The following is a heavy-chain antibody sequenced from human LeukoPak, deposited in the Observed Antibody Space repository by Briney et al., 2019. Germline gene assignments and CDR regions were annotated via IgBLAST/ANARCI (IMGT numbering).Heavy chain of an antibody. CDR1: GGSFSGYY. D-gene: IGHD3-10*01. J-gene: IGHJ5*02. CDR2: INHSGST. CDR3: ARQGGSGSYYMTSFDP. Sequence: SETLSLTCAVYGGSFSGYYWSWIRQPPGKGLEWIGEINHSGSTNYNPSLKSRVTISVDTSKNQFSLKLSSVTAADTAVYYCARQGGSGSYYMTSFDPWDQGTLVTVSS. V-gene: IGHV4-34*01.